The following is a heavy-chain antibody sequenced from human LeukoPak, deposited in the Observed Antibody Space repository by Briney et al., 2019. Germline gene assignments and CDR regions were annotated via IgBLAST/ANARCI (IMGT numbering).Heavy chain of an antibody. CDR1: GGSFSGYY. CDR3: ARAKYYYGSGSYGSYYYYYGMDV. V-gene: IGHV4-34*01. D-gene: IGHD3-10*01. J-gene: IGHJ6*02. CDR2: INHSGST. Sequence: SETLSLTCAVYGGSFSGYYWSWIRQPPGKGLEWIGEINHSGSTNYNPSLKSRVTISVDTSKNQFSLKLSSVTAADTAVYCCARAKYYYGSGSYGSYYYYYGMDVWGQGTTVTVS.